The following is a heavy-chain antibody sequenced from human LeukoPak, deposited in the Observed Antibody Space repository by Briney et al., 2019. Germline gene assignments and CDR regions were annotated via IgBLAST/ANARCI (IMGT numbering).Heavy chain of an antibody. V-gene: IGHV4-34*01. CDR3: ARCLRRRGADSFDL. CDR1: GGSFSGSF. J-gene: IGHJ3*01. Sequence: SETLSLTCAVYGGSFSGSFWTWIRQPPGKGLEWIGEINHSGSTNSNPSLKSRVTISVDTSKSQFSLKLRSVTAADTALYYCARCLRRRGADSFDLWGQGTMVTVSS. CDR2: INHSGST. D-gene: IGHD1-26*01.